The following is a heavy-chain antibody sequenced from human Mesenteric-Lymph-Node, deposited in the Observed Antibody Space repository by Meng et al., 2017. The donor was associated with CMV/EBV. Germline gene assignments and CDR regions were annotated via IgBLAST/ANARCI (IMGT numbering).Heavy chain of an antibody. Sequence: GESLKISCAASGFTFSSYGMHWVSQAPGKGLEWVAVISYDGSNKYYADSVKGRFTISRDNSKNTLYLQMNSLRAEDTAVYYCAKDGLEWLFGMDVWGQGTTVTVSS. CDR1: GFTFSSYG. V-gene: IGHV3-30*18. CDR3: AKDGLEWLFGMDV. D-gene: IGHD3-3*01. CDR2: ISYDGSNK. J-gene: IGHJ6*02.